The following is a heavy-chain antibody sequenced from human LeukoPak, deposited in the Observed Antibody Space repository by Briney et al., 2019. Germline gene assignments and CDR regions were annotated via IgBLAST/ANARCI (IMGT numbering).Heavy chain of an antibody. Sequence: SETLSLTCTVSGGSISSGGYYWSWIRQPPGKGLEWIGYIYHSGSTYYNPSLKSRVTISVDRSKNQFSLKLSSVTAADTAVYYCARTTVAIFGVVIPPLYMDVWGKGTTVTVSS. CDR2: IYHSGST. CDR3: ARTTVAIFGVVIPPLYMDV. CDR1: GGSISSGGYY. V-gene: IGHV4-30-2*01. D-gene: IGHD3-3*01. J-gene: IGHJ6*03.